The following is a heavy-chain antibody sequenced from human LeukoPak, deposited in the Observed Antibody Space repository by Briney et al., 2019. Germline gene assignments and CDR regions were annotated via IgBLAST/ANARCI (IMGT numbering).Heavy chain of an antibody. CDR2: ISFSGST. CDR1: GGSISSYY. Sequence: SETLSLTCTVSGGSISSYYRSWIRQPPGKGLEWIGYISFSGSTNYNPSLKSRVTVSIDTSKNQFSLKLNSVTAADTAVYYCASGVGGWYFDYWAQGTLVTVSS. D-gene: IGHD6-19*01. V-gene: IGHV4-59*01. CDR3: ASGVGGWYFDY. J-gene: IGHJ4*02.